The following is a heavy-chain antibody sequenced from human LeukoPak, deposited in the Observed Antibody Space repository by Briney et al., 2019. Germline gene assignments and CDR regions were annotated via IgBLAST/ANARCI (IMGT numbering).Heavy chain of an antibody. J-gene: IGHJ4*01. Sequence: ASVKVSCKASGYSFTGYDINWVRQATGQGLEWMGWMNPNSGNTGYAQKFQGRVTMTRNTSISTAYMELSSLRSEDTAVYYCARGGGKDGYNFYWGQGTLVTVSS. CDR2: MNPNSGNT. CDR1: GYSFTGYD. V-gene: IGHV1-8*01. D-gene: IGHD5-24*01. CDR3: ARGGGKDGYNFY.